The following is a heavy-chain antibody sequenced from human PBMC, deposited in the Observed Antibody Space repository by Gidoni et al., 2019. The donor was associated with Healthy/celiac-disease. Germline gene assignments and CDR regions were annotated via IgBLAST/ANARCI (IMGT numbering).Heavy chain of an antibody. V-gene: IGHV3-48*03. J-gene: IGHJ5*02. CDR1: GFTFSSYE. CDR3: ARARSGDHDYGDWGFDP. CDR2: ISSSGSTI. Sequence: EVQLVESGGGLVQPGGSLRLSCAASGFTFSSYEMNWVRQAPGKGLEWVSYISSSGSTIYYADSVKGRFTISRDNAKNSLYLQMNSLRAEDTAVYYCARARSGDHDYGDWGFDPWGQGTLVTVSS. D-gene: IGHD4-17*01.